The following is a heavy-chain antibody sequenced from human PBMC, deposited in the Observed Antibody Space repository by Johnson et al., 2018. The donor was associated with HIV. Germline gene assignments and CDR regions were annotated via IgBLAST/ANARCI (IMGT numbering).Heavy chain of an antibody. CDR3: ARDGDEGAFDI. D-gene: IGHD3-10*01. CDR1: GFTFDDYA. CDR2: ISWNSGSI. V-gene: IGHV3-9*01. J-gene: IGHJ3*02. Sequence: VQLVESGGGLVQPGRSLRLSCAASGFTFDDYAMHWVRQAPGKGLEWVSGISWNSGSIGYADSVKGRFTISRDNAKNVLYLQMNSLRAEDTAVYYCARDGDEGAFDIWGQGTMVTVSS.